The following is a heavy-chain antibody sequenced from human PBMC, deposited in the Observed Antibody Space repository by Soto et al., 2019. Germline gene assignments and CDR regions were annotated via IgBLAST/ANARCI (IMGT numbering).Heavy chain of an antibody. CDR1: GGTFSSYA. J-gene: IGHJ4*02. CDR3: ARWLRSLYYFDY. Sequence: ASVKVSCKASGGTFSSYAISWVRQAPGQGLEWMGGIIPIFGTANYAQKFQGRVTITADESTSTAYMELSSLRSEDTAVYYCARWLRSLYYFDYWGQGTLVTVSS. CDR2: IIPIFGTA. D-gene: IGHD3-22*01. V-gene: IGHV1-69*13.